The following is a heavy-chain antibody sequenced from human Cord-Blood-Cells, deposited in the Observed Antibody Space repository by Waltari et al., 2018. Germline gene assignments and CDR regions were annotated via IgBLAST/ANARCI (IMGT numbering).Heavy chain of an antibody. J-gene: IGHJ4*02. CDR2: IYYSGST. Sequence: QVQLQESGPGLVQPSQTLSLTCTVPVGSISSGGYYWSWIRQHPGKGLEWIGYIYYSGSTYYNPSLKSRVTISVDTSKNQFSLKLSSVTAADTAVYYCARAPDYGDYLGSAIDYWGQGTLVTVSS. CDR3: ARAPDYGDYLGSAIDY. D-gene: IGHD4-17*01. CDR1: VGSISSGGYY. V-gene: IGHV4-31*03.